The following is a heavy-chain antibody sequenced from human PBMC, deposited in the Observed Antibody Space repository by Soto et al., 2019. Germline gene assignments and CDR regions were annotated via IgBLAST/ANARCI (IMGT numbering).Heavy chain of an antibody. CDR3: AKDYEVVPATLFDY. D-gene: IGHD2-2*01. J-gene: IGHJ4*02. Sequence: PGGSLRLSCAASGFTFSSYAMSWVRQAPGEGLEWVSAISGSGGSTYYADSVKGRFTISRDNSKNTLYLQMNSLRAEDTAVYYCAKDYEVVPATLFDYWGQGTLVTVSS. CDR2: ISGSGGST. V-gene: IGHV3-23*01. CDR1: GFTFSSYA.